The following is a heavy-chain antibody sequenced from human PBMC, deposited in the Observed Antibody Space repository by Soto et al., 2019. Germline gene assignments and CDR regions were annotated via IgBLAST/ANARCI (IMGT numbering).Heavy chain of an antibody. D-gene: IGHD3-22*01. CDR3: ARDTYYYDISGQPS. Sequence: EVQLVESGGGLIQPGGSLRVSCAASGFTVSRSYMSWVRQAPGKGLEWVSVIYSGGSTNYADSVKGRFTISRDNSKNTLYLPMNSLRVEDTAVYYCARDTYYYDISGQPSRGQGTLVTVSS. CDR1: GFTVSRSY. V-gene: IGHV3-53*01. CDR2: IYSGGST. J-gene: IGHJ4*02.